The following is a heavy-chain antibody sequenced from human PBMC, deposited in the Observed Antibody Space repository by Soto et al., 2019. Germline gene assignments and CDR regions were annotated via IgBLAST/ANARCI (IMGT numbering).Heavy chain of an antibody. Sequence: QVQLVQSGAEVKKPGSSVKVSCKASGGTFSSYAISWVRQAPGQGLEWMGGIIPIFGTANYAQKFQGRVRMTADESTSTAYMELSSLRSEDTTVYFCARGHYVTTGWFDPWGQGTLVTVSS. CDR2: IIPIFGTA. V-gene: IGHV1-69*12. D-gene: IGHD4-17*01. J-gene: IGHJ5*02. CDR1: GGTFSSYA. CDR3: ARGHYVTTGWFDP.